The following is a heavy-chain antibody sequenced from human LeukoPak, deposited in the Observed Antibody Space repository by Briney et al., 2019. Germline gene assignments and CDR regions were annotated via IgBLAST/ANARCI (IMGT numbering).Heavy chain of an antibody. V-gene: IGHV4-39*07. CDR1: GGSISSSNYY. J-gene: IGHJ4*02. CDR2: IYFSGST. D-gene: IGHD3-22*01. CDR3: ARGYYDNSGYSNPFDY. Sequence: PSETLSLTCSISGGSISSSNYYWGWIRQPPGKGLEWIGSIYFSGSTNYNPSLKSRVTISIDTSKNQFSLKLSPVTAADTAVYYCARGYYDNSGYSNPFDYWGQGTLVTVSS.